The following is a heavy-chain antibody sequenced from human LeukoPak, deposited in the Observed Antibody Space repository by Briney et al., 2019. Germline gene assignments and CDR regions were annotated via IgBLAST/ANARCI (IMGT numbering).Heavy chain of an antibody. J-gene: IGHJ4*02. Sequence: GGSLRLSCATSGFIFIPAWWSWVRQAPGKGREWVGRIKSKSDGGTIEYPAPVKGRFAISRDDSKNTLYLQMNSLKTEDTAVYYCVTEGYCSGGSCYYYWGQGTLVTVSS. CDR1: GFIFIPAW. D-gene: IGHD2-15*01. V-gene: IGHV3-15*01. CDR3: VTEGYCSGGSCYYY. CDR2: IKSKSDGGTI.